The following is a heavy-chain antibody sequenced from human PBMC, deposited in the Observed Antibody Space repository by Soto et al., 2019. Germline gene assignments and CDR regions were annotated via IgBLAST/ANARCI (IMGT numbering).Heavy chain of an antibody. Sequence: PGGSLRLSCAASGFTFSSYGMHWVRQAPGKGLEWVAVISYDGSNKYYADSVKGRFTISRDNSKNTLYLQMNSLRSEDTAVYYCARGGVDWNYGEVYWGQGTLVTVSS. V-gene: IGHV3-30*03. J-gene: IGHJ4*02. CDR2: ISYDGSNK. CDR1: GFTFSSYG. CDR3: ARGGVDWNYGEVY. D-gene: IGHD1-7*01.